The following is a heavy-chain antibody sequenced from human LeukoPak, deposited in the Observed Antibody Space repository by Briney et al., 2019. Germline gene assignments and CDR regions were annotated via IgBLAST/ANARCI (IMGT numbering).Heavy chain of an antibody. CDR2: IYYSGST. V-gene: IGHV4-59*01. D-gene: IGHD6-13*01. CDR3: ARDQYSSSLYYYGMDV. J-gene: IGHJ6*02. CDR1: GVSISSYY. Sequence: SETLSLTCTVSGVSISSYYWSWIRQPPGKGLEWIGYIYYSGSTNYNPSLKSRVTISVDTSKNQFSLKLSSVTAADTAVYYCARDQYSSSLYYYGMDVWGQGTTVTVSS.